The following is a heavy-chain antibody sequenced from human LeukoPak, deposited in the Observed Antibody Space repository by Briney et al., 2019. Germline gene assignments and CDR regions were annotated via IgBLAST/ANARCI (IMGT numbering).Heavy chain of an antibody. J-gene: IGHJ4*02. CDR2: ISTSGDRT. CDR1: GLSFSSYA. CDR3: GGDY. Sequence: GGSLRLSCAASGLSFSSYAMSWVRQAPGTGLEWVSTISTSGDRTYYADSVKGRFTIPRDNSKNTLYLQMSNLRVEDTAIYYCGGDYWGQGTLVTVSS. V-gene: IGHV3-23*01.